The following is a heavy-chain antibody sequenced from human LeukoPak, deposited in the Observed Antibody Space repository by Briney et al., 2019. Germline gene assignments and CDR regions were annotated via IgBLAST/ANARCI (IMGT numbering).Heavy chain of an antibody. V-gene: IGHV4-39*01. CDR1: GGSISSSSHY. D-gene: IGHD6-13*01. CDR2: LYYSGNT. CDR3: ARLPGRTAATGQYTMDV. J-gene: IGHJ6*02. Sequence: SETLSLTCTVSGGSISSSSHYWGWIRQPPGEGLEWVGSLYYSGNTYYNPSLTSRVTMSVDTSKNQYFLKLTSVTAADTAVYYCARLPGRTAATGQYTMDVWGQGTTVTVSS.